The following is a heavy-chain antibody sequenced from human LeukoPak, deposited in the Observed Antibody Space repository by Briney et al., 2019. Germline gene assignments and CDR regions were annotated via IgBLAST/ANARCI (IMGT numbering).Heavy chain of an antibody. J-gene: IGHJ4*02. Sequence: GGSLRLSCAASGFTFSSYGMHWVRQAPGKGLEWVAFIRYDGSNKYYADSVKGRFTISRDNSKNTLYLQMNSLRAEDTAVYYCAVGIVVVPAGFDYWGQGTLVTVSS. V-gene: IGHV3-30*02. CDR3: AVGIVVVPAGFDY. D-gene: IGHD2-2*03. CDR1: GFTFSSYG. CDR2: IRYDGSNK.